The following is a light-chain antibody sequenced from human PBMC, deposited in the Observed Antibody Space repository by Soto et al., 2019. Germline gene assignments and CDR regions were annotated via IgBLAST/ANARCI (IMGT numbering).Light chain of an antibody. CDR2: EVT. Sequence: HSALTQPPSASGSPGQSVTISCTGTSSDVGGYNYVSWYQQHPGKAPKLMVYEVTKRPSGVPDRFSGSKSGNTASLTVSGLQADDEADYYCSSRAGSAPYVFGTGTKLTVL. CDR3: SSRAGSAPYV. CDR1: SSDVGGYNY. V-gene: IGLV2-8*01. J-gene: IGLJ1*01.